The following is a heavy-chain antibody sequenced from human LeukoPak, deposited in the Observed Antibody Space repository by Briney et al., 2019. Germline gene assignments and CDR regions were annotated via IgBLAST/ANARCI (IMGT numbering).Heavy chain of an antibody. Sequence: PGGSLRLSCAASGFTFSSDAMSWVRQPPGKGLEWIGEINHSGSTNYNPSLKSRVTISVDTSKNQFSLKLSSVTAADTAVYYCARGLFIAVAGYPLFDYWGQGTLVTVSS. CDR1: GFTFSSDA. V-gene: IGHV4-34*01. J-gene: IGHJ4*02. CDR2: INHSGST. CDR3: ARGLFIAVAGYPLFDY. D-gene: IGHD6-19*01.